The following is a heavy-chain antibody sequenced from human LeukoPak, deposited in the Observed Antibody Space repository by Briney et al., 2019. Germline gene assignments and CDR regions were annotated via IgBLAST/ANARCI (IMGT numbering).Heavy chain of an antibody. Sequence: GGSLRLSCAASGFTFSSYAMSWVRQAPGKGLEWVSAISGSGGTTYYADSVKGRFTISRDNSKNTLYLQMSSLRAEDTAVYYGAKGIAAGLQNWFDPWGQGTLVTVSS. CDR1: GFTFSSYA. J-gene: IGHJ5*02. CDR2: ISGSGGTT. D-gene: IGHD6-13*01. V-gene: IGHV3-23*01. CDR3: AKGIAAGLQNWFDP.